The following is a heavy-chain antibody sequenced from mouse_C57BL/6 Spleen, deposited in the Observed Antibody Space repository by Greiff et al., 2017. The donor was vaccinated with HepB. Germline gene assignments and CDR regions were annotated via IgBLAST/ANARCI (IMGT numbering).Heavy chain of an antibody. J-gene: IGHJ2*01. CDR3: ARSRGAPFDY. V-gene: IGHV1-82*01. CDR2: IYPGDGDT. CDR1: GYAFSSSW. Sequence: VQLQESGPELVKPGASVKISCKASGYAFSSSWMNWVKQRPGKGLEWIGRIYPGDGDTNYNGKFKGKATLTADKSSSTAYMQLSSLTSEDSAVYVCARSRGAPFDYWGQGTTLTVSS.